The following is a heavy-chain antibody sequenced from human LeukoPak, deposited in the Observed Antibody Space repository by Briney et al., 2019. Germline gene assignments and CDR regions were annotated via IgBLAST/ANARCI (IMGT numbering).Heavy chain of an antibody. CDR2: IYYSGRT. J-gene: IGHJ6*03. V-gene: IGHV4-39*07. D-gene: IGHD1-26*01. Sequence: SETLSLTCTVSGGSINSSSSYYWGWIRQPPGKGLEWIGSIYYSGRTYYNPSLKSRATISVDTSKNQFSLKLSSVTAADTAVYYCAREGWDYYYYIDVWGKGTTVTVSS. CDR3: AREGWDYYYYIDV. CDR1: GGSINSSSSYY.